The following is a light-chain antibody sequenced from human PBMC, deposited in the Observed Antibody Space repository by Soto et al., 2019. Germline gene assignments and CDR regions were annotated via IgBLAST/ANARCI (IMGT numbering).Light chain of an antibody. J-gene: IGKJ4*01. CDR2: GAS. CDR3: QLYGSSPALT. Sequence: EIVLTQSPGTLSLSPGERATLSCRASQSVSSRYLAWYQQKPGQAPRLLIYGASSRATGIPDRFSGSGSGTQFTLTISRLEPEDFAVYHCQLYGSSPALTFGVGTKVEIK. CDR1: QSVSSRY. V-gene: IGKV3-20*01.